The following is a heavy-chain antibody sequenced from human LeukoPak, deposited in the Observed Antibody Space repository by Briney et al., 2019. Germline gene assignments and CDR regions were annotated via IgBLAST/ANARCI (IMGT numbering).Heavy chain of an antibody. J-gene: IGHJ5*02. CDR2: ISSSGSTI. V-gene: IGHV3-48*03. CDR1: GFTFSSYE. D-gene: IGHD2-21*01. CDR3: ASELGRTSSGGIS. Sequence: PGGSLRLSCAASGFTFSSYEMNWVRQAPGKGLEWVSYISSSGSTIYYADCVKGRFTISRDNAKNSLYLQMNSLRAEDTAVYYCASELGRTSSGGISWGQGTLVTVSS.